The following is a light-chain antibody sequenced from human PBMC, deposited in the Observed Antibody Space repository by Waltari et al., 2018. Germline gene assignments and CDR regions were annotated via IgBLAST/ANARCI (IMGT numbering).Light chain of an antibody. V-gene: IGKV4-1*01. CDR1: PSVLHSSNNKNY. Sequence: DIVMTQSPDSLAVSLGERATINCKSSPSVLHSSNNKNYLAWHQQKPGQPPKLRIYWASTRESGVPDRFSGSGSGTDFTLTISSLQAEDVAVYYCQQYYDIPYTFGQGTKLEI. CDR3: QQYYDIPYT. J-gene: IGKJ2*01. CDR2: WAS.